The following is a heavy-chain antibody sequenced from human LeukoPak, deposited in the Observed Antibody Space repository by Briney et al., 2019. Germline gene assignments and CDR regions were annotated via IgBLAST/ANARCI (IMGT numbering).Heavy chain of an antibody. Sequence: GESLKISCKCSGYRCTSYWIAWRRQLPGKGLEWMGIIYPGDSDSRYSPSFQGQVNMSVDKSINTAYLQSSSLKASDTAMYYCAIESSGWYHWGQGHLVTVSS. CDR1: GYRCTSYW. CDR2: IYPGDSDS. CDR3: AIESSGWYH. J-gene: IGHJ5*02. D-gene: IGHD6-19*01. V-gene: IGHV5-51*01.